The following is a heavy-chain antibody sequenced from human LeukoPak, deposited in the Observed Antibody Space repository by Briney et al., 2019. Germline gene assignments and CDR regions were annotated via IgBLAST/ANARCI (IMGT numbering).Heavy chain of an antibody. V-gene: IGHV1-69*04. J-gene: IGHJ4*02. CDR1: GGTFSSYA. D-gene: IGHD3-3*01. CDR2: IIPILGIA. CDR3: ARGIGSEWLLFDY. Sequence: ASVKVSCKASGGTFSSYAISWVRQAPGQGLEWMGRIIPILGIANYAQKFQGRVTITADKSTSTAYMGLSSLRSEDTAVYYCARGIGSEWLLFDYWGQGTLVTVSS.